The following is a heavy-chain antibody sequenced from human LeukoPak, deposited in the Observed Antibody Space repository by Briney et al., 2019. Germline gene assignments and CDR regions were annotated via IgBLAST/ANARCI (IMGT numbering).Heavy chain of an antibody. J-gene: IGHJ3*02. D-gene: IGHD4-17*01. Sequence: PGGSLRLSCAASGFTFNTYAMSWVRQAPGQGLEWVSAISGSGSGGNTYYADSVKGRFTISRDNFKNTLYLQMNSLRAEDTALYYCAEDPNGDYVGGFDIWGQGTMVTVSS. CDR1: GFTFNTYA. CDR2: ISGSGSGGNT. V-gene: IGHV3-23*01. CDR3: AEDPNGDYVGGFDI.